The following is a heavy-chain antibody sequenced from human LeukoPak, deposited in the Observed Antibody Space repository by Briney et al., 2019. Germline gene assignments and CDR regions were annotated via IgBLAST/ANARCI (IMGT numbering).Heavy chain of an antibody. J-gene: IGHJ4*02. CDR3: ARQNSGYDDYFDY. D-gene: IGHD5-12*01. Sequence: SETLSLTCTVSGGSISSNNYFWGWIRQPPGKGLEWIGNIYYSGSTNYNPSLKSRVTISVDTSKNQFSLKLSSVTAADTALYNCARQNSGYDDYFDYWGQGTLVTVSS. CDR1: GGSISSNNYF. CDR2: IYYSGST. V-gene: IGHV4-39*01.